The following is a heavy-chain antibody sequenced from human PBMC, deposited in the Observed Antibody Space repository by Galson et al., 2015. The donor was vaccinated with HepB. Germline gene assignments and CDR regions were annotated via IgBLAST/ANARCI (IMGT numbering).Heavy chain of an antibody. J-gene: IGHJ4*02. CDR2: ISYDGSNK. Sequence: SLRLSCAASGFTFSSYGMHWVRQAPGKGLEWVAVISYDGSNKYYADSVKGRFTISRDNSKNTLYLQMNSLRAEDTAVYYCAKGTTVTTEGYFDYWGQGTLVTVSS. CDR3: AKGTTVTTEGYFDY. V-gene: IGHV3-30*18. CDR1: GFTFSSYG. D-gene: IGHD4-17*01.